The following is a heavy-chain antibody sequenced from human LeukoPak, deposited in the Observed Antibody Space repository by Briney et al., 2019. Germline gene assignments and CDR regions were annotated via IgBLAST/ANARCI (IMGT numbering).Heavy chain of an antibody. Sequence: GGSLRLSYAASGFIFSAYSMVGVRQAPGRGLEGVSYISSHPGTTYYADSVKGRYTISRDSAKNSLNLQMNSLRAEDTAVYYCARDIGSGYNPGRMDVGGKGTTVTVSS. J-gene: IGHJ6*03. CDR3: ARDIGSGYNPGRMDV. D-gene: IGHD5-12*01. CDR1: GFIFSAYS. CDR2: ISSHPGTT. V-gene: IGHV3-48*04.